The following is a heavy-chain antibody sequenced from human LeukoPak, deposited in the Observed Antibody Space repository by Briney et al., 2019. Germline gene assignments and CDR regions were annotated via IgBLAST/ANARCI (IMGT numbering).Heavy chain of an antibody. V-gene: IGHV3-30*02. J-gene: IGHJ4*02. D-gene: IGHD3-22*01. CDR2: IRHDGSYQ. Sequence: GGSLRLSCAAFGFTFSSYGMHWVRQTPGKGLELVAFIRHDGSYQQYTDSVKGRFTVSRDNSKDMVYLQMNSLRTEDTAVYYCANNRDSSDYPRDFDFWGQGTLVTVSS. CDR1: GFTFSSYG. CDR3: ANNRDSSDYPRDFDF.